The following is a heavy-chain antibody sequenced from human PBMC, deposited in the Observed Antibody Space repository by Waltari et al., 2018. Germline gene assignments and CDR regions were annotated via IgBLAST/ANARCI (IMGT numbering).Heavy chain of an antibody. CDR3: ARDERIAVAGREVFQH. Sequence: QVQLVQSGAEVKKPGSSVKVSCKASGGTFSSYTISWVRPAPGQGLEWMGRIIPILGIANYAQKFQGRVTITADKSTSTAYMELSSLRSEDTAVYYCARDERIAVAGREVFQHWGQGTLVTVSS. CDR1: GGTFSSYT. D-gene: IGHD6-19*01. J-gene: IGHJ1*01. CDR2: IIPILGIA. V-gene: IGHV1-69*08.